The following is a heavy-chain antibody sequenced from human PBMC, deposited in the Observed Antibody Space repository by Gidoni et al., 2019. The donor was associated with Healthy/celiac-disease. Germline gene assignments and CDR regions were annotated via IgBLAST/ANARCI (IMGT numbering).Heavy chain of an antibody. V-gene: IGHV3-30-3*01. CDR1: GSTFRSYA. J-gene: IGHJ3*02. D-gene: IGHD3-3*01. Sequence: QVQLVESGGGVVQPGRSRRPSCAASGSTFRSYAWHWVRQAPGKGLEWVAVISYDGSNKYYADSVKGRFTISRDNSKNTLYLQMNSLRAEDTAVYYCAREFTYDLSLHPADAFDIWGQGTMVTVSS. CDR3: AREFTYDLSLHPADAFDI. CDR2: ISYDGSNK.